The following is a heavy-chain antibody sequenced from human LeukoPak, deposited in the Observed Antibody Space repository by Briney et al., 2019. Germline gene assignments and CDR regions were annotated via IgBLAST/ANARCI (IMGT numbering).Heavy chain of an antibody. D-gene: IGHD6-19*01. V-gene: IGHV1-2*02. CDR2: INPNSGGT. CDR3: ARRSQWLVYDY. Sequence: GASVTVSFMSSGYTFTYYYMHWVRQAPGQGLEWMGWINPNSGGTSYAQKFQGRVTMTRDTSISTAYMELSRLRSDDTAVYYCARRSQWLVYDYWGQGTLGTVSS. J-gene: IGHJ4*02. CDR1: GYTFTYYY.